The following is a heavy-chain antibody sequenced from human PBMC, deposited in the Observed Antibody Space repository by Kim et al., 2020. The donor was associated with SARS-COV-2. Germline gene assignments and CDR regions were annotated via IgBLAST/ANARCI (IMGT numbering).Heavy chain of an antibody. CDR3: ARSGGGWFGELENWFDP. Sequence: SETLSLTCTVSGGSISSGGYYWSWIRQHPGKGLEWIGYIYYSGSTYYNSSLKSRVTISVDTFKNQFSLKLSTVTAADTAVYYCARSGGGWFGELENWFDPWGQGTLVTVSS. CDR1: GGSISSGGYY. D-gene: IGHD3-10*01. V-gene: IGHV4-31*03. J-gene: IGHJ5*02. CDR2: IYYSGST.